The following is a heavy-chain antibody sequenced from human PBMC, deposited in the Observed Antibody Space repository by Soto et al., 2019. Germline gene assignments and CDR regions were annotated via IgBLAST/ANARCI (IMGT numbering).Heavy chain of an antibody. CDR2: IYYSGST. CDR1: GGSISSYY. J-gene: IGHJ6*03. D-gene: IGHD3-16*01. CDR3: ARLVMGGWGEYYYYMDV. V-gene: IGHV4-59*08. Sequence: SETLSLTCTVSGGSISSYYWSWIRQPPGKGLEWIGYIYYSGSTNYNPSLKSRVTISVDTSKNQFSLKLSSVTAADTAVYYCARLVMGGWGEYYYYMDVWGKGTTVTVSS.